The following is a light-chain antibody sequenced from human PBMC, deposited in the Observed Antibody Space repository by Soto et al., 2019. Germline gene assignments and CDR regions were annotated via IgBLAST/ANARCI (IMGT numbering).Light chain of an antibody. CDR1: QSVSSN. CDR3: QQYHKWPIT. CDR2: DAS. J-gene: IGKJ5*01. V-gene: IGKV3-15*01. Sequence: EILMTQSPATLSVSPGESATLSCRASQSVSSNLAWHQQKPGQATTILMYDASTRATGISARFSGSGSGTEFTLTISRLQSEDFAVYYCQQYHKWPITFGQGTRLEF.